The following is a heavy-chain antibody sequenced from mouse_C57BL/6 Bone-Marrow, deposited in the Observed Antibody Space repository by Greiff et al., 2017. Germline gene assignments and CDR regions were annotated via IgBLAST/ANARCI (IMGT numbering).Heavy chain of an antibody. V-gene: IGHV1-81*01. CDR2: IYPRSGNT. J-gene: IGHJ3*01. CDR3: ARAFTTP. Sequence: QVQLKQSGAELARPGASVKLSCKASGYTFTSYGISWVKQRTGQGLEWIGEIYPRSGNTYYNEKFKGKATLTADKSSSTAYMELRSLTSEDSAVYFCARAFTTPWGQGTLVTVSA. CDR1: GYTFTSYG. D-gene: IGHD1-1*01.